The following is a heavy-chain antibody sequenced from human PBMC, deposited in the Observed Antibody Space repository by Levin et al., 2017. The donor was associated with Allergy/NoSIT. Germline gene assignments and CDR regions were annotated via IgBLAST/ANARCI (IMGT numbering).Heavy chain of an antibody. CDR2: IYPGDSDT. CDR3: ARLERAYCGGDCYSPDLYYFDY. CDR1: GYSFTSHW. Sequence: GESLKISCKGSGYSFTSHWIGRVRQMPGKGLEWMGIIYPGDSDTRYSPSFQGQVTISADKSISTAYLQWSSLKASDTAMYYCARLERAYCGGDCYSPDLYYFDYWGQGTLVTVSS. J-gene: IGHJ4*02. D-gene: IGHD2-21*02. V-gene: IGHV5-51*01.